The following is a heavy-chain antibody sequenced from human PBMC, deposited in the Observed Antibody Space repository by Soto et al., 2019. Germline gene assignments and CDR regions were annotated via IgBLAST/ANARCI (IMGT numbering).Heavy chain of an antibody. Sequence: EVQLVESGGGLVKPGGSLRLSCAASGITFSSYHMPWVRQAPGKGLEWVSAISGRISYIYYADSVRCRFNISRDNANNSLYLQINSLRADYTAVYYGATSDGLRCYYWGQGALVTVSS. CDR2: ISGRISYI. J-gene: IGHJ4*02. CDR3: ATSDGLRCYY. CDR1: GITFSSYH. D-gene: IGHD2-2*01. V-gene: IGHV3-21*01.